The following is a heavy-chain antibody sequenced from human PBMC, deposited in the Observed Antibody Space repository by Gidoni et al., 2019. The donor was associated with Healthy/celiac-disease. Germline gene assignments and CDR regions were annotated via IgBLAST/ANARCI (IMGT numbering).Heavy chain of an antibody. CDR2: INPDSGGT. D-gene: IGHD2-2*01. Sequence: VQLVRSGAEVKKPGASVQVSCKATGHPFPGYYMHWVLPAPGQGLEWMGRINPDSGGTNYAQKFQSRVTMTRDTSISTAYIELSMLRSDDTAVYYCTSASYCSSTSCRPKTLDYWGQGTLVTVSS. CDR1: GHPFPGYY. J-gene: IGHJ4*02. CDR3: TSASYCSSTSCRPKTLDY. V-gene: IGHV1-2*06.